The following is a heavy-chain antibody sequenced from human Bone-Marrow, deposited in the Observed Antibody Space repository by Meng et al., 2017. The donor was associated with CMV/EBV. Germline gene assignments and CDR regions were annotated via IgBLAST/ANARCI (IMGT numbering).Heavy chain of an antibody. CDR1: GGSINSYY. Sequence: GSLRLSCTVSGGSINSYYWNWIRQPPGKGLEWIGYMSDSGNTNYSPALKSRVTISVGTSKNQFSLRLSSVTAADTAVYYCTIFGSRRDGMGVWGQGTTVTVSS. CDR2: MSDSGNT. D-gene: IGHD3-3*01. V-gene: IGHV4-59*01. CDR3: TIFGSRRDGMGV. J-gene: IGHJ6*02.